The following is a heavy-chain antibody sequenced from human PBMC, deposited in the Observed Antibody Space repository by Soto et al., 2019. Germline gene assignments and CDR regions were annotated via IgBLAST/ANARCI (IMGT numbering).Heavy chain of an antibody. D-gene: IGHD3-22*01. Sequence: GGSLRLSCTASGFTFSSFGMAWVRQAPGKGLEWVSAISGSGGRTHYADSVKGRFTISRDNSKNMLSLQMNSLRAEDTAVYHCAKGISSASSFDYWGQGTLVTVSS. CDR2: ISGSGGRT. CDR3: AKGISSASSFDY. CDR1: GFTFSSFG. V-gene: IGHV3-23*01. J-gene: IGHJ4*02.